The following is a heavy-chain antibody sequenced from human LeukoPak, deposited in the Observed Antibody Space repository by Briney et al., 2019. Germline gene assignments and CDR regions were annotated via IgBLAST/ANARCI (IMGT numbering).Heavy chain of an antibody. CDR1: GFMFNNYA. J-gene: IGHJ6*03. D-gene: IGHD2-2*01. V-gene: IGHV3-23*01. CDR3: AKGVRPSSNYYMDV. CDR2: ITGGGDDT. Sequence: GGSLRLSCAASGFMFNNYAMSWVRQAPGKDLEWVSTITGGGDDTYSADSVKGRFTISRDNSKNTLSLQMHSLRVEDTAVYYCAKGVRPSSNYYMDVWGKGTTVTVSS.